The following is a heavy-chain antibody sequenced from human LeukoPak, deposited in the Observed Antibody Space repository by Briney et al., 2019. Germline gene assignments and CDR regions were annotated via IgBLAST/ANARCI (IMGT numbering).Heavy chain of an antibody. D-gene: IGHD4-17*01. CDR2: IIPILGIA. CDR1: GGTFSSYA. Sequence: ASVKVTCKASGGTFSSYAISWVQQAPGQGLEWMGRIIPILGIANYAQKFQGRVTITADKSTSTAYMELSSLRSEDTAVYYCARVGETNRFDPWGQGTLVTVSS. V-gene: IGHV1-69*04. CDR3: ARVGETNRFDP. J-gene: IGHJ5*02.